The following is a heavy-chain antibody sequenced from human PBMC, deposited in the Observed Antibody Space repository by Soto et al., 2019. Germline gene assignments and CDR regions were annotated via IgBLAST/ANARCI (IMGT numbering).Heavy chain of an antibody. CDR2: IYYSGST. CDR3: AGDVAVAGHSYYGMDV. V-gene: IGHV4-31*03. CDR1: GGSISSGGYY. J-gene: IGHJ6*02. D-gene: IGHD6-19*01. Sequence: QVQLQESGPGLVKPSQTLSLTCTVSGGSISSGGYYWSWIRQHPGKGLEWIGYIYYSGSTYYNPSLKSRVTISVDTSKNQFSLKLGSVTAADTAVYYCAGDVAVAGHSYYGMDVWGQGTTVTVSS.